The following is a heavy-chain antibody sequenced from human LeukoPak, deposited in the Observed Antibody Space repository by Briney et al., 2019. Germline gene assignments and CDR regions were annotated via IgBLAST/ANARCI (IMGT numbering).Heavy chain of an antibody. CDR2: IYTSGST. D-gene: IGHD3-10*01. V-gene: IGHV4-61*02. CDR1: GGSISSGSYY. Sequence: SETLSLTCTVSGGSISSGSYYWGWLRQPAGRGLEWIGRIYTSGSTNYNPSLKSRVTISVDTSKNQFSLKLSSVTAADTAVYYCARGRQYGSGSYYHWGKYYFDYWGQGTLVTVSS. CDR3: ARGRQYGSGSYYHWGKYYFDY. J-gene: IGHJ4*02.